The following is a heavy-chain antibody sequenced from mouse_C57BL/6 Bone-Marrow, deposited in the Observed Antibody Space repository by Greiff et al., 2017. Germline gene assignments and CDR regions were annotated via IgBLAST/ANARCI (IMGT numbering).Heavy chain of an antibody. CDR3: ARMSNYEGAMDY. Sequence: QVQLQQPGAELVKPGASVKLSCKASGYTFTSYWMQWVKQRPGQGLEWIGEIDPSDSYTNYNQKFKGKATLTVDTSSSTAYMQLSSLTSEDSAVYYCARMSNYEGAMDYWGQGTSVTVSS. CDR1: GYTFTSYW. CDR2: IDPSDSYT. D-gene: IGHD2-5*01. J-gene: IGHJ4*01. V-gene: IGHV1-50*01.